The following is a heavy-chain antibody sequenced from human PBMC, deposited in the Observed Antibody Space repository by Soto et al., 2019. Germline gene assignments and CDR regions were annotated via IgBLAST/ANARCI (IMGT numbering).Heavy chain of an antibody. D-gene: IGHD1-7*01. V-gene: IGHV4-34*01. CDR2: INHSGST. Sequence: LSLTCAVYGGSFSGYYWSWIRQPPGKGLEWIGEINHSGSTNYNPSLKSRVTISVDTSKNQFSLKLSSVTAADTAVYYCARNLNWNLILHSRSTHVW. J-gene: IGHJ6*01. CDR3: ARNLNWNLILHSRSTHV. CDR1: GGSFSGYY.